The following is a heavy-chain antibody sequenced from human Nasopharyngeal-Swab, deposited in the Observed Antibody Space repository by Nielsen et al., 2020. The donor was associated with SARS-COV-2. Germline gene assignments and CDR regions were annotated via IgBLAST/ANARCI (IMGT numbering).Heavy chain of an antibody. CDR1: GFTFNFYS. J-gene: IGHJ3*02. D-gene: IGHD7-27*01. Sequence: GESLKISCAASGFTFNFYSMNWVRQSPGKGLEWVALISGSGRKIYYADAVKGRFTVSRDNAQNSLVLQMNNLRAEDTAVYYCAKDRRGLASELGLPEAFDIWGQGTLVTVSS. CDR3: AKDRRGLASELGLPEAFDI. CDR2: ISGSGRKI. V-gene: IGHV3-21*01.